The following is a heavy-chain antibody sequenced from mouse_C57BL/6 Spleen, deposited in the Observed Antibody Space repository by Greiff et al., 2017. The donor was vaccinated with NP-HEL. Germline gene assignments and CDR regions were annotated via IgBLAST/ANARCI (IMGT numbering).Heavy chain of an antibody. J-gene: IGHJ3*01. CDR3: ARSDYYGSSAY. D-gene: IGHD1-1*01. CDR1: GYTFTSYW. V-gene: IGHV1-69*01. Sequence: QVQLQQPGAELVMPGASVKLSCKASGYTFTSYWMHWVKQRPGQGLEWIGEIDPSDSYTNYNQKFKDKSTLAVDKSSSTAYMQLSSLTSEDSAVYYWARSDYYGSSAYWGQGTLVTVSA. CDR2: IDPSDSYT.